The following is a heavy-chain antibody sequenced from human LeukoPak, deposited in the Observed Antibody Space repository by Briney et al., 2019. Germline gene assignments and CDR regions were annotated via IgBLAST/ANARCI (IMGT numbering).Heavy chain of an antibody. J-gene: IGHJ6*03. D-gene: IGHD6-13*01. CDR2: INHSGST. CDR1: GGSFSGYY. Sequence: SETLSLTCAVYGGSFSGYYWSWIRQPPGKGLEWIGEINHSGSTNYNPSLKSRVTISVDTSKNQFSLKLSSVTAADTAVYYCARGADSSSWYGYYYYYMDVWGKGTTVTVSS. V-gene: IGHV4-34*01. CDR3: ARGADSSSWYGYYYYYMDV.